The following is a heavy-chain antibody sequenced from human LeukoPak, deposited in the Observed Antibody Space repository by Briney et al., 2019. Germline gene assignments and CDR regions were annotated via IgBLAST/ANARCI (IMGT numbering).Heavy chain of an antibody. J-gene: IGHJ4*02. CDR1: GGSFSSYY. CDR3: ARVGYDSSGYFDY. CDR2: IYYSGST. D-gene: IGHD3-22*01. V-gene: IGHV4-59*01. Sequence: SETLSLTCTVSGGSFSSYYWSWIRQPPGKGLVWIGYIYYSGSTNYNPSLKSRVTMSIDTSKNQFSLKVTSVTAADTAVYYCARVGYDSSGYFDYWGQGTPVTVSS.